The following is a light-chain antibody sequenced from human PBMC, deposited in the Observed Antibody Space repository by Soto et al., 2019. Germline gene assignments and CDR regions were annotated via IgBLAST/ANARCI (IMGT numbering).Light chain of an antibody. CDR2: LVS. CDR1: QSLLYSDGNNY. V-gene: IGKV2-28*01. Sequence: DIVMTQSTLSLPVTPGEPASISCWSSQSLLYSDGNNYLDWYLQWPGQSPQLLLYLVSNRASGVPDRFSGSGSGTYFTLKINRVEPEDVGVYYCVQVLRLPYTFGQGTKLEIK. CDR3: VQVLRLPYT. J-gene: IGKJ2*01.